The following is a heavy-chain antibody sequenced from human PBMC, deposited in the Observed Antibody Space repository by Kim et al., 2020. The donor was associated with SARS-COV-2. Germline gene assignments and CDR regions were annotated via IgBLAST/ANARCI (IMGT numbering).Heavy chain of an antibody. D-gene: IGHD3-22*01. Sequence: PEPVKGRHILSRDHSKNTLYLQMNSLRAEDTAVYYCATVVFYYDAGYFKNWGQGTLVIVSS. J-gene: IGHJ1*01. V-gene: IGHV3-30*07. CDR3: ATVVFYYDAGYFKN.